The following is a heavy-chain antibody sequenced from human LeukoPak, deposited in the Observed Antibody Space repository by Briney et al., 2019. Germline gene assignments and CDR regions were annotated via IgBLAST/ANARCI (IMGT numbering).Heavy chain of an antibody. D-gene: IGHD3-22*01. Sequence: SVKVSCKASGGTFSSYAISWVRQAPGQGLEWMGGIIPIFGTANYAQKFQGRVTITADESTSTAYMELSSLRSEDTAVYYCASANRENYDSSVPYYFDYWGQGTLVTVSS. CDR3: ASANRENYDSSVPYYFDY. J-gene: IGHJ4*02. V-gene: IGHV1-69*13. CDR2: IIPIFGTA. CDR1: GGTFSSYA.